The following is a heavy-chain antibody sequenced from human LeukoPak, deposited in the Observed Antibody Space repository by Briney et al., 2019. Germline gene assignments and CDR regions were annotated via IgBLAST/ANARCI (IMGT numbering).Heavy chain of an antibody. CDR1: GYTFTSYY. CDR3: AKVHCISTNCNHIWTYFDY. J-gene: IGHJ4*02. V-gene: IGHV1-46*01. CDR2: INPSGGST. Sequence: GASVKVSCKASGYTFTSYYMHWVRQAPGQGLEWMGIINPSGGSTSYAQKFQGRVTMTRDTSTSTVYMGLRSLRSDDTAVYYCAKVHCISTNCNHIWTYFDYWGQGTLVTVSS. D-gene: IGHD2-2*01.